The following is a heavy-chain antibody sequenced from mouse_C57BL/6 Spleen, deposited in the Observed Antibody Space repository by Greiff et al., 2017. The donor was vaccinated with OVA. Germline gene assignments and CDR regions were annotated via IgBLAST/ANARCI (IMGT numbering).Heavy chain of an antibody. CDR2: IRLKSDNYAT. D-gene: IGHD1-1*01. V-gene: IGHV6-3*01. CDR3: TETTVVVYYAMDY. CDR1: GFTFSNYW. J-gene: IGHJ4*01. Sequence: EVKVEESGGGLVQPGGSMKLSCVASGFTFSNYWMNWVRQSPEKGLEWVAQIRLKSDNYATHYAESVKGRFTISRDDSKSSVYLQMNNLRAEDTGIYYCTETTVVVYYAMDYWGQGTSVTVSS.